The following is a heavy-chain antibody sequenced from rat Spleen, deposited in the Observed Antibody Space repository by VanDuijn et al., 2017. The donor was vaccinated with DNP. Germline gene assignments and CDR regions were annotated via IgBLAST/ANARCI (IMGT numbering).Heavy chain of an antibody. D-gene: IGHD4-3*01. CDR1: GFTFSNYG. J-gene: IGHJ2*01. CDR3: VRWNSGHFDY. CDR2: IGSAAYAP. Sequence: EVQLVESGGGLVQPGRSLKLSCIGSGFTFSNYGMAWVRQSPAKGLEWVAYIGSAAYAPYYGDSVKGRFTISRDNAKSTLYLQMNSLRSEDMATYYCVRWNSGHFDYWGQGVMVTVSS. V-gene: IGHV5S13*01.